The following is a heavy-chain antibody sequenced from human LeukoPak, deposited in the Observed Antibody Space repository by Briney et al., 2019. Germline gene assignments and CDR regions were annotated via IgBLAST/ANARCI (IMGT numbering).Heavy chain of an antibody. V-gene: IGHV3-7*01. J-gene: IGHJ4*02. CDR1: GFTFSDYW. CDR2: IKSDESER. D-gene: IGHD3-10*01. CDR3: ARGPTMVRGVL. Sequence: AGGSLRLSCVGSGFTFSDYWMSWVRQAPGKGLEWVANIKSDESERFFLDSVKGRFTISRDNAKNTLYLQMNSLRAEDTAVYYCARGPTMVRGVLWGQGTLVTVSS.